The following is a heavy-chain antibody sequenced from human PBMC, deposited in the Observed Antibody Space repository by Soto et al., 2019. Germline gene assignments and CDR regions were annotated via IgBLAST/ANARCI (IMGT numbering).Heavy chain of an antibody. J-gene: IGHJ4*02. Sequence: QVQLVQSGAELRKPGASVKVSCKASGYSFTNYGISWVRQAPGQGLEWMGWISAYNGNTKFAQKVQGRVTMATDTSTTTAYMELRSLRSDDTAVYYCARDFRPKNAVATLNCECCGQGTLVTVSS. CDR2: ISAYNGNT. V-gene: IGHV1-18*01. D-gene: IGHD6-19*01. CDR3: ARDFRPKNAVATLNCEC. CDR1: GYSFTNYG.